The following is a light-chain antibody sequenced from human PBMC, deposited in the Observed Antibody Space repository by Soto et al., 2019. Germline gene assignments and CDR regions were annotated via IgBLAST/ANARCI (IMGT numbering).Light chain of an antibody. CDR2: LNSDGSH. CDR1: SGHGSYA. CDR3: QTWGSGIRVV. V-gene: IGLV4-69*01. Sequence: QSVLTQSPSASASLGASVKLTCTLSSGHGSYAIAWHQQQPEKGPRYLMKLNSDGSHRKGDGIPDRFSGSSSGAERYLTISSLQSEDEADYYCQTWGSGIRVVFGGGTKLTVL. J-gene: IGLJ2*01.